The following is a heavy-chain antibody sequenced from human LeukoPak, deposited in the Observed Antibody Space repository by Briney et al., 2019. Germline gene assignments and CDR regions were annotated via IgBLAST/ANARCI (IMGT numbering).Heavy chain of an antibody. CDR2: IYSGGTT. J-gene: IGHJ4*02. D-gene: IGHD2-15*01. V-gene: IGHV3-53*01. Sequence: GGSLRLPCAASGFTVSNNYMSWVRQAPGKGLECVSVIYSGGTTYYADSVKGRFTISRDNSKNTLYLQMNSLRAEDTAVYYCARGCSAVSCYAFDYWGQGTLVTVSS. CDR3: ARGCSAVSCYAFDY. CDR1: GFTVSNNY.